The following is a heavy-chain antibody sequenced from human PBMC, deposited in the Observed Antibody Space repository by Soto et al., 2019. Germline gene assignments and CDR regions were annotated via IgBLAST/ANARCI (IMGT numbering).Heavy chain of an antibody. J-gene: IGHJ3*02. CDR1: GGSFTSSAYY. CDR2: IFHTGTT. D-gene: IGHD1-26*01. CDR3: ARRLRTACGTFAI. V-gene: IGHV4-31*03. Sequence: QVHLQESGSGLVKPSQTLSLTCTVSGGSFTSSAYYWSWIRQLPGKGLEWIGDIFHTGTTNYNPSLNCRIXTSIVRSANQLSLELRSATAAATAVDHCARRLRTACGTFAIWGQGSMVAVSS.